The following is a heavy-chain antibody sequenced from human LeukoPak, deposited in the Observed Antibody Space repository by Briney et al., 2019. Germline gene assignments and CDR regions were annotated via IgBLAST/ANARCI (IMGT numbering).Heavy chain of an antibody. J-gene: IGHJ6*04. CDR3: AELGITMIGGV. CDR2: IKKDGSEK. Sequence: GGSLRLSCAASGFTFTNYWMSWVRQASGKGLEWVANIKKDGSEKYYVDSVKGRFTISRDNAKNSLYLQMNSLRAEDTAVYYCAELGITMIGGVWGKGTTVTISS. D-gene: IGHD3-10*02. V-gene: IGHV3-7*01. CDR1: GFTFTNYW.